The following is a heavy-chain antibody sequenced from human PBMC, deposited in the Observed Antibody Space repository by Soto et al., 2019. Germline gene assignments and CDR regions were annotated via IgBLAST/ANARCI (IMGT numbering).Heavy chain of an antibody. D-gene: IGHD2-15*01. V-gene: IGHV1-8*01. Sequence: QEQLVQSGAEVKKPGASVKVSCKTSGYTFTDYDINWVRQATGQGLEWIGWMNPNSGETGYAQKFPGRVTMTRSASLRTAYLELSRLRSEDTAVYYCARVAVAARPRWYNWFDPWGQGTLVTVAS. CDR2: MNPNSGET. CDR1: GYTFTDYD. CDR3: ARVAVAARPRWYNWFDP. J-gene: IGHJ5*02.